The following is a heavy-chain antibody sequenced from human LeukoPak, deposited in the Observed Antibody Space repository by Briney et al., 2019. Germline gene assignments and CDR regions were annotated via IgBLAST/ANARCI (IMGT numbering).Heavy chain of an antibody. V-gene: IGHV4-39*02. CDR1: GGSISSNNYY. D-gene: IGHD6-19*01. J-gene: IGHJ4*02. CDR2: IYYSGST. CDR3: ARDRKWLGVDY. Sequence: KTSETLSLTCTVSGGSISSNNYYWGRIRQSPGKGLEWIGSIYYSGSTYYNPSLKSRVTISVDTSKNQFSLKLSSVTAADTAVYYCARDRKWLGVDYWGQGTLVTVSS.